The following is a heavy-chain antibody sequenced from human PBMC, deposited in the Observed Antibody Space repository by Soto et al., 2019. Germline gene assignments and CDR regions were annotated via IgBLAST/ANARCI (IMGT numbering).Heavy chain of an antibody. V-gene: IGHV4-31*03. D-gene: IGHD2-2*01. CDR3: ARVLRCSSTSCYRYENYYYYYGMDV. J-gene: IGHJ6*02. CDR2: IYYSGST. Sequence: PSETLSLTCTVSGGSISSGGYYWSWIRQHPGKGLEWIGYIYYSGSTYYNPSLKSRVTISVDTSKNQFSLKLSSVTAADTAVYYCARVLRCSSTSCYRYENYYYYYGMDVWGQGTTVTVSS. CDR1: GGSISSGGYY.